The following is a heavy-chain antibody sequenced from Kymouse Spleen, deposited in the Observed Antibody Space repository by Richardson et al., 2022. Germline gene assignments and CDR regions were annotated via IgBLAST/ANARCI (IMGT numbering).Heavy chain of an antibody. D-gene: IGHD3-9*01. Sequence: EVQLVESGGGLVKPGGSLRLSCAASGFTFSSYSMNWVRQAPGKGLEWVSSISSSSSYIYYADSVKGRFTISRDNAKNSLYLQMNSLRAEDTAVYYCAREIRYFDWFPHYYGMDVWGQGTTVTVSS. J-gene: IGHJ6*02. V-gene: IGHV3-21*03. CDR3: AREIRYFDWFPHYYGMDV. CDR2: ISSSSSYI. CDR1: GFTFSSYS.